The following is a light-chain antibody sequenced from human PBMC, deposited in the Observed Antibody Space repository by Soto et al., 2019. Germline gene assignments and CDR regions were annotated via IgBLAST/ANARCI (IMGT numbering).Light chain of an antibody. V-gene: IGKV1-39*01. Sequence: LQMTQAPSSLSASVADRVTITCRASQSISSYLNWYQQKPGKAPKLLIYAASSLQSGVPSRFSGSGSGTDFTLSISRLQPEDFATYYCQQHDSYLTFGGGTKVDIK. CDR3: QQHDSYLT. CDR1: QSISSY. J-gene: IGKJ4*01. CDR2: AAS.